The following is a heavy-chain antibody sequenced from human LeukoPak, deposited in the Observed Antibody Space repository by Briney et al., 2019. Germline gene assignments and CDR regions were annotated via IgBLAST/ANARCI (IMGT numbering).Heavy chain of an antibody. CDR2: INPSGGST. V-gene: IGHV1-46*01. J-gene: IGHJ6*02. Sequence: ASVKVSCKASGYTFTSYGISWVRQAPGQGLEWMGIINPSGGSTSYAQKFQGRVTMTRDTSTSTVYTELSSLRSEDTAVYYCARDRLIYCSSTSCYRGYYYYGMDVWGQGTTVTVSS. CDR1: GYTFTSYG. CDR3: ARDRLIYCSSTSCYRGYYYYGMDV. D-gene: IGHD2-2*01.